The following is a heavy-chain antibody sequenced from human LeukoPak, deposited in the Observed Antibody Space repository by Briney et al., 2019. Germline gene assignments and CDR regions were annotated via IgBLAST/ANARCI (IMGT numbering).Heavy chain of an antibody. CDR2: TYYSGST. J-gene: IGHJ4*02. CDR1: GGSISSSSYY. CDR3: ARQQPPRLGSGSYPRLREFDY. V-gene: IGHV4-39*01. Sequence: SETLSLTCTVSGGSISSSSYYWGWIRQPPGKGLEWIGSTYYSGSTYYNPSLKSRVTISVDTSKNQFSLKLSSVTAADTAVYYCARQQPPRLGSGSYPRLREFDYWGQGTLVTVSS. D-gene: IGHD3-10*01.